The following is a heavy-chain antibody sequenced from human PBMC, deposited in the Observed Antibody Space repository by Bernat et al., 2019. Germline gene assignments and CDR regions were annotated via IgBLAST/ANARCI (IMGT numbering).Heavy chain of an antibody. J-gene: IGHJ4*02. CDR1: GGSISSSNW. CDR3: ARDDYYDSSGYKPLDY. V-gene: IGHV4-4*02. Sequence: QVQLQESGPGLVKPSGTLSLTCAVSGGSISSSNWWSWVRQPPGKGVEWIGEIYHSGSTNSNPSLKSRVTISVDKSKNQFSLKPSSVTAADTAVYYCARDDYYDSSGYKPLDYWGQGTLVTVSS. D-gene: IGHD3-22*01. CDR2: IYHSGST.